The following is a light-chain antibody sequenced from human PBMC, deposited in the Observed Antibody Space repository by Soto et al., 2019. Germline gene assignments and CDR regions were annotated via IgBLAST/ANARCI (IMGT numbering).Light chain of an antibody. CDR2: AAS. V-gene: IGKV1-39*01. Sequence: DIQRTQSPSSPSASVGDRVTITCRASQSISSYLNWYQQKPGKAPKLLIYAASSLQRGVPSRFSGSGSGTDLTLAISSLQAEDFATYCCHQSYSTPRTFGQGTKVEIK. CDR3: HQSYSTPRT. CDR1: QSISSY. J-gene: IGKJ1*01.